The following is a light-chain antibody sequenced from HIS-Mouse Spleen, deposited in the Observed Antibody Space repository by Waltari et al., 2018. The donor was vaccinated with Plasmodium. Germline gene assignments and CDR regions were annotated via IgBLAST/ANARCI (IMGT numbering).Light chain of an antibody. Sequence: QSALTQPRSVSGSPGQSVTISCTGTSSDVGGYNYVSWYQQHPGKAPTLMIYDVSKRPSVVPDRFSGSKSGHTASLTISGLQAEDEADYYCCSYAGSYTLVFGGGTKLTVL. CDR1: SSDVGGYNY. CDR3: CSYAGSYTLV. CDR2: DVS. V-gene: IGLV2-11*01. J-gene: IGLJ2*01.